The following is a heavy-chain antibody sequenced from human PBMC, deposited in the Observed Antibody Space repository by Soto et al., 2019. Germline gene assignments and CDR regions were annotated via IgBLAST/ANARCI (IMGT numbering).Heavy chain of an antibody. CDR2: ISGSGGST. CDR1: GFTFSSYA. J-gene: IGHJ4*02. CDR3: AKESLDIVVVPAAMSGIKSNFDY. V-gene: IGHV3-23*01. D-gene: IGHD2-2*01. Sequence: GGSLRLSCAASGFTFSSYAMSWVRQAPGKGLEWVSAISGSGGSTYYADSVKGRFTISRDNSKNTLYLQMNSLRAEDTAVYYCAKESLDIVVVPAAMSGIKSNFDYWGQGTLVTVSS.